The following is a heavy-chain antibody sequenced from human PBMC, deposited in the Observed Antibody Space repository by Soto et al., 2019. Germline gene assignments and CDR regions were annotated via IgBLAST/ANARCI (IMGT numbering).Heavy chain of an antibody. Sequence: QVQLHQWGPGLLKPSETLSLTCSVNGGSFSYYYWSWIRQSPGKGLEWIGEINHSGTINFNPSLKSRVTISIDTSENQFSLTLRSVTAADTASYYCARSCRGVSLDWGQGTLVTVSS. CDR2: INHSGTI. V-gene: IGHV4-34*01. D-gene: IGHD3-10*01. J-gene: IGHJ4*02. CDR1: GGSFSYYY. CDR3: ARSCRGVSLD.